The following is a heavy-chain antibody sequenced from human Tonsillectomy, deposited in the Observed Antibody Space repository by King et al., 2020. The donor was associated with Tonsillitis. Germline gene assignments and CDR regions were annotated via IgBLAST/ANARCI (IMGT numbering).Heavy chain of an antibody. J-gene: IGHJ6*02. V-gene: IGHV3-21*01. CDR1: GFTFSSYS. CDR3: ARDDYYDSSGYVTYYGMDV. Sequence: QLVQSGGGLVKPGGSLRLSCAASGFTFSSYSMNWVRQAPGKGLEWVSSISSSSSYIYYADSVKGRFTISRDNAKNSLYPQMNSLRAEDTAVYYCARDDYYDSSGYVTYYGMDVWGQGTTVTVSS. D-gene: IGHD3-22*01. CDR2: ISSSSSYI.